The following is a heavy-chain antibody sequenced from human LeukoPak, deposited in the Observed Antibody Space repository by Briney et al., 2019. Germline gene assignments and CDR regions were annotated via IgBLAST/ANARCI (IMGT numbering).Heavy chain of an antibody. D-gene: IGHD2-21*01. CDR2: IYYSGST. V-gene: IGHV4-30-4*08. J-gene: IGHJ6*02. CDR3: ARAYISLSRMDV. Sequence: SETLSLTCTVSGGSISSGDYYWSWIRQPPGKGLEWTGYIYYSGSTYYNPSLKSRVTISVDTSKNQFSLKLSSVTAADTAVYYCARAYISLSRMDVWGQGTTVTVSS. CDR1: GGSISSGDYY.